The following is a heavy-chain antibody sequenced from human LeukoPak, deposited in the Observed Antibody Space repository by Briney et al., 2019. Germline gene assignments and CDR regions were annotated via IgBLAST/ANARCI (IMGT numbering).Heavy chain of an antibody. CDR2: INSGSTYM. CDR3: ARVEATTGRNYHYYYMDV. CDR1: GFTFSDYW. Sequence: PGGSLRLSCAASGFTFSDYWMTWVRQAPGKGLEWVASINSGSTYMYYGDSVKGRFTISRDNAKNSLHLQMDSLRVEDTAVYFCARVEATTGRNYHYYYMDVWGKGTTVTVSS. D-gene: IGHD1-1*01. J-gene: IGHJ6*03. V-gene: IGHV3-21*01.